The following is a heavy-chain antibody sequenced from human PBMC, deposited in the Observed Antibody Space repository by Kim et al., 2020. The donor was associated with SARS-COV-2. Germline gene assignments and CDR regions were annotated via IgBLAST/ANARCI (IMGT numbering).Heavy chain of an antibody. CDR2: ISYDGSNK. CDR3: ARDNYYGSGSYFFWYFDL. V-gene: IGHV3-30-3*01. D-gene: IGHD3-10*01. CDR1: GFTFSSYA. J-gene: IGHJ2*01. Sequence: GGSLRLSCAASGFTFSSYAMHWVRQAPGKGLEWVAVISYDGSNKYYADSVKGRFTISRDNSKNTLYLQMNSLRAEDTAVYYCARDNYYGSGSYFFWYFDLWGRGTLVTVSS.